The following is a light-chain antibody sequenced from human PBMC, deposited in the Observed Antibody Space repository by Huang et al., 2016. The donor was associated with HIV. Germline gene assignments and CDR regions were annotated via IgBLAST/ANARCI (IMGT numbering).Light chain of an antibody. V-gene: IGKV3-15*01. J-gene: IGKJ3*01. CDR1: QSVSSN. Sequence: DIVMTQSPATLSLSPGERAILFCRASQSVSSNLAWYHQNPGQAPRLLIYGASARATGVPPRFGGSGSGKEFARTISSLQSEDFAVYYCQQYNNWPGFTFGPGTKVDIK. CDR3: QQYNNWPGFT. CDR2: GAS.